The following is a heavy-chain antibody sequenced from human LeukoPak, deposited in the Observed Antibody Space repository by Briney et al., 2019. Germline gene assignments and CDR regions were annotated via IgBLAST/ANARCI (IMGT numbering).Heavy chain of an antibody. CDR1: GYTFTNYG. CDR3: ARDLPLLWFGELLGDY. Sequence: ASVKVSCKASGYTFTNYGISWVRQAPGQGLEWMGWISAYNGNTNYPQKLQGRVTMTTDTSTSTAYLELRSLRSDDTAVYYCARDLPLLWFGELLGDYWGQGTLVTVSS. CDR2: ISAYNGNT. V-gene: IGHV1-18*01. D-gene: IGHD3-10*01. J-gene: IGHJ4*02.